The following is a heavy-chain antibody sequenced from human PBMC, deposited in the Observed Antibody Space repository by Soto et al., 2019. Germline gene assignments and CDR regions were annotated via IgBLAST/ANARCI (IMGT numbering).Heavy chain of an antibody. Sequence: GGSLRLSCAASGFTFSSYEMNWVRQAPGKGLEWVSYISSSANTKYYADSVKGRFTISRDNAKNSLYLQMNSLRAEDTAVYYCVRDRSGDPAMVFLDSMDVWGQGTTVTVSS. CDR1: GFTFSSYE. D-gene: IGHD5-18*01. J-gene: IGHJ6*02. CDR3: VRDRSGDPAMVFLDSMDV. V-gene: IGHV3-48*03. CDR2: ISSSANTK.